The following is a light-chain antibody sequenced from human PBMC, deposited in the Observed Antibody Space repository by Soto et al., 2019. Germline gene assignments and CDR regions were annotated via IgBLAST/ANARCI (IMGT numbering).Light chain of an antibody. CDR3: SSYAGVSTFVL. V-gene: IGLV2-23*02. CDR1: SSDVGSYNL. Sequence: SVLTQPASLSGAPGQSITISCPGTSSDVGSYNLVSWYQQHPGKAPKLMIYEASKRPSGVSNRFSGSKSGNTASLTISGLQAEDEADYFCSSYAGVSTFVLFGGGTKVTVL. CDR2: EAS. J-gene: IGLJ2*01.